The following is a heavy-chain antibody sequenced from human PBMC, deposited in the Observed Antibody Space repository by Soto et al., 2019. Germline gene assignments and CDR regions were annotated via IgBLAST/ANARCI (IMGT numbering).Heavy chain of an antibody. CDR1: GYTFTSYA. Sequence: QVQLVQSGAEVKKPGASVKVSCKASGYTFTSYAFSWVRQAPGQGLEWMGWISAYNGNTNYAQKLQGRVTMTTDTSTSTAHMELRSLRSDDTAVYYCARDLAAAGPFDYWGQGTLVTVSS. V-gene: IGHV1-18*01. CDR2: ISAYNGNT. J-gene: IGHJ4*02. D-gene: IGHD6-13*01. CDR3: ARDLAAAGPFDY.